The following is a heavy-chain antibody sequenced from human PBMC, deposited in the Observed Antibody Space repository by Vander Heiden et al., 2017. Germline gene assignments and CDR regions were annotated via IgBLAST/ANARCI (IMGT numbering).Heavy chain of an antibody. CDR2: ISGSGGNT. CDR1: GFTFSSYA. Sequence: EVQLLASGGGLVQPGGSLRLSCAASGFTFSSYAMSWVRQAPGKGLEWVSAISGSGGNTYYADSVKGRFTISRDNSKNTLYLQMNSLRAEDTAEYYCAKGPGLVVTAGDYFDYWGQGTLVTVSS. D-gene: IGHD2-21*02. V-gene: IGHV3-23*01. J-gene: IGHJ4*02. CDR3: AKGPGLVVTAGDYFDY.